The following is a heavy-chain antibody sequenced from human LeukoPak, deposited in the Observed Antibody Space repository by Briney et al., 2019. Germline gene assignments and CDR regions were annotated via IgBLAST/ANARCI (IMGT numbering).Heavy chain of an antibody. Sequence: PGGSLRLSCAASGFTFSSYSMNWVRQAPGKGLEWVSSISSSSSYIYCADSVKGRFTISRDNAKNSLYLQMNSLRAEDTAVYYCARGPIVVVPAAMVDPWGQGTLVTVSS. V-gene: IGHV3-21*01. CDR3: ARGPIVVVPAAMVDP. CDR2: ISSSSSYI. J-gene: IGHJ5*02. CDR1: GFTFSSYS. D-gene: IGHD2-2*01.